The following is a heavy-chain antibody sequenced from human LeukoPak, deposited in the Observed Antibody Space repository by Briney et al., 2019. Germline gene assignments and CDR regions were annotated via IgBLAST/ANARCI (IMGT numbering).Heavy chain of an antibody. V-gene: IGHV3-30*03. D-gene: IGHD2-2*01. CDR2: MSYDGRNK. Sequence: GGSLRLSCAASGITFSRFGMHWVRQAPGKGLEWVAVMSYDGRNKNYADSVKGRFTISRDNSKNTLYLQMTSLRAEDTAVYYCARRYCSTCPTGHAFDLWGQGTMVTVSS. CDR3: ARRYCSTCPTGHAFDL. J-gene: IGHJ3*01. CDR1: GITFSRFG.